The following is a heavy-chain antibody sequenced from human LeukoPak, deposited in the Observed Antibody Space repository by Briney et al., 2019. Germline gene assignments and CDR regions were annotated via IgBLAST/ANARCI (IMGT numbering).Heavy chain of an antibody. CDR3: AKEPDIVVVVAATGAKSGY. J-gene: IGHJ4*02. V-gene: IGHV3-23*01. D-gene: IGHD2-15*01. CDR2: ISGSGGST. Sequence: GGSLRLSCAASGFTFSSYAMSWVRQAPGKGLEWVSAISGSGGSTYYADSVKGRFTISRDNSKNPLYLQMNSLRAEDTAVYYCAKEPDIVVVVAATGAKSGYWGQGTLVTVSS. CDR1: GFTFSSYA.